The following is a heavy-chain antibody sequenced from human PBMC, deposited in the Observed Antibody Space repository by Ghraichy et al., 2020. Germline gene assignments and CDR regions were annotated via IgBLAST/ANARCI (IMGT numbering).Heavy chain of an antibody. CDR1: GFTFSSYW. D-gene: IGHD3-22*01. J-gene: IGHJ6*02. V-gene: IGHV3-7*01. Sequence: GESLNISCAASGFTFSSYWMTWVRQAPGKGLEWVANIKQDGSERYYVDSVKGRFTISRDNAKNSLYLQINSLRAEDTAVYYCARGHSSGYSLYYAMDVGGQGTTVTVSS. CDR3: ARGHSSGYSLYYAMDV. CDR2: IKQDGSER.